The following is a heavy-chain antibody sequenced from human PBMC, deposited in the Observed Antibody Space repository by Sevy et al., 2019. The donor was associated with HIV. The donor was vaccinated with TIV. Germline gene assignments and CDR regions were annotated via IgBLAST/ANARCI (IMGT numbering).Heavy chain of an antibody. CDR2: IKQGGSET. D-gene: IGHD3-16*01. Sequence: GGSLRLSCAASGFTFGDYWLTWVRQVPGKGLEWVANIKQGGSETYYADSVKGRFSISRDNAKNSLYLQMDSLRAEDTAVYYCAGFQPDNYYHDGAVYYGLLFDHWGQGALVTVSS. V-gene: IGHV3-7*01. CDR3: AGFQPDNYYHDGAVYYGLLFDH. J-gene: IGHJ4*02. CDR1: GFTFGDYW.